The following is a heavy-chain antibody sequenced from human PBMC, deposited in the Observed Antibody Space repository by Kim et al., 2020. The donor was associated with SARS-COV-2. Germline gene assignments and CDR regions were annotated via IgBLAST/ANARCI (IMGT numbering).Heavy chain of an antibody. CDR2: ISYDGSNK. V-gene: IGHV3-30-3*01. CDR1: GFTFSSYA. D-gene: IGHD2-2*03. J-gene: IGHJ4*02. Sequence: GGSLRLSCAASGFTFSSYAMHWVRQAPGKGLEWVAVISYDGSNKYYADSVKGRFTISRDNSKNTLYLQMNSLRAEDTAVYYCARDGYCSSTSCYGHFDYWGQGTLVTVSS. CDR3: ARDGYCSSTSCYGHFDY.